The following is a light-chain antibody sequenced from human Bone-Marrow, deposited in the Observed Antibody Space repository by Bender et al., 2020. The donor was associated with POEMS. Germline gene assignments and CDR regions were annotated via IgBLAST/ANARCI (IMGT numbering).Light chain of an antibody. CDR1: SSKIGNDY. Sequence: QSVVTQPPSLSEAPRQRVTISCSESSSKIGNDYVSWYQQLPGASPKLLIYDSNKRPSGIPDRFSGSKSGASATLGITGLQTGDEADYYCVTWDSSLSAWVFGGGTKLTVL. V-gene: IGLV1-51*01. CDR3: VTWDSSLSAWV. J-gene: IGLJ2*01. CDR2: DSN.